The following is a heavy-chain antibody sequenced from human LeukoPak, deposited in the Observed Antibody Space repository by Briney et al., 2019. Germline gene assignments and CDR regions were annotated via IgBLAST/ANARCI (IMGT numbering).Heavy chain of an antibody. CDR1: GGSISSYY. V-gene: IGHV4-4*07. CDR3: ARVRSSVTTIKNWFDP. J-gene: IGHJ5*02. D-gene: IGHD1-1*01. CDR2: IYTSGST. Sequence: SETLSLTCTVSGGSISSYYWSWIRQPAGKGLEWIGRIYTSGSTYYNPSLKSRVTISVDTSKNQFSLKLSSVTAADTAVYYCARVRSSVTTIKNWFDPWGQGTLVTVSS.